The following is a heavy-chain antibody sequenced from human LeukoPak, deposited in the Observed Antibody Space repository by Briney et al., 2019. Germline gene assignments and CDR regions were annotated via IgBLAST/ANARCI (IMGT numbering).Heavy chain of an antibody. CDR1: GGSFSGYY. V-gene: IGHV4-34*01. CDR3: ARGHSGSHPEDYYYYYGMDV. CDR2: INHSGST. J-gene: IGHJ6*02. Sequence: PSETLSLTCAVYGGSFSGYYWSWIRQPPGKGLEWIGEINHSGSTNYNPSLKSRVTISVDTSKNQFSLKLSSVTAADTAVYYCARGHSGSHPEDYYYYYGMDVWGQGTTVTVSS. D-gene: IGHD1-26*01.